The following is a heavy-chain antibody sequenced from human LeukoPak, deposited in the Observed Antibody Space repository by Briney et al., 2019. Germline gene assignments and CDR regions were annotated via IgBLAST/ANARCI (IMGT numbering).Heavy chain of an antibody. Sequence: GGSLRLSCAVSGFTFSTYAMHWVRQAPGKGLEWVAVLSYDGNNKYYADSVKGRFTISRDNSKNTLSLQMNSLRAEDTAVYYCARDAEYDYVWGSSPGGIYWGQGTLVIVSS. CDR2: LSYDGNNK. J-gene: IGHJ4*02. V-gene: IGHV3-30-3*01. CDR3: ARDAEYDYVWGSSPGGIY. CDR1: GFTFSTYA. D-gene: IGHD3-16*01.